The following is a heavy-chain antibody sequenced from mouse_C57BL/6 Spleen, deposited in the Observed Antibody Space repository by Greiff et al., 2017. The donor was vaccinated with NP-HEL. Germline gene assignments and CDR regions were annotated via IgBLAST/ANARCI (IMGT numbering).Heavy chain of an antibody. V-gene: IGHV1-77*01. Sequence: QVHVKQSGAELVKPGASVKLSCKASGYTFTDYYINWVKQRPGQGLEWIGKIGPGSGSTYYNEKFKGKATLTANKASSTAYMQLSSLTSEESAVYFCAKLGLAYWGQGTLVTVSA. CDR2: IGPGSGST. D-gene: IGHD4-1*01. CDR3: AKLGLAY. J-gene: IGHJ3*01. CDR1: GYTFTDYY.